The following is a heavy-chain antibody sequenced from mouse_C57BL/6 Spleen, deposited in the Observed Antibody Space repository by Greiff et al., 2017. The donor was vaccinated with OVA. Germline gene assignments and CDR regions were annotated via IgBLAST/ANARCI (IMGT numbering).Heavy chain of an antibody. D-gene: IGHD2-14*01. CDR2: IDPETGGT. Sequence: VQLQQSGAELVRPGASVTLSCKASGYTFTDYEMHWVKQTPVHGLEWIGAIDPETGGTAYNQKFKGKAILTADNSSSTAYMELRSLTSEDSAVYYCTDRAWFAYWGQGTLVTVSA. CDR3: TDRAWFAY. V-gene: IGHV1-15*01. J-gene: IGHJ3*01. CDR1: GYTFTDYE.